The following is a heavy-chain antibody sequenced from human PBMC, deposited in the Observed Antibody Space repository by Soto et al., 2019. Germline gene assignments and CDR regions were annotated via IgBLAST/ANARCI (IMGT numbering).Heavy chain of an antibody. J-gene: IGHJ3*02. CDR1: GFTISSYS. CDR3: ARGRWIKLWLSAFDI. V-gene: IGHV3-21*01. Sequence: GGSLRLSCAASGFTISSYSMNWVRHAQGKGLEWVSSIRSSSSYIYYSDSVKVRFTISRNNAKKSLYLQRKSVRAEDKAVYYCARGRWIKLWLSAFDIWGQGTMVTVSS. CDR2: IRSSSSYI. D-gene: IGHD5-18*01.